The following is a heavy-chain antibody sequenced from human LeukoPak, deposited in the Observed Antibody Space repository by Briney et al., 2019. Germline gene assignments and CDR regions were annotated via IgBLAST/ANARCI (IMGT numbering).Heavy chain of an antibody. J-gene: IGHJ4*02. CDR1: GFTFSSHA. Sequence: GGSLRLSCAASGFTFSSHAMSWVRQAPGKGLEWVSGISGSGGTTYYADSVKGRFTISRDNSKNTPYLQMNSLRAEDTAIYYCAKDRIGSGSYYYIDYWGQGTLVTVSS. D-gene: IGHD3-10*01. V-gene: IGHV3-23*01. CDR3: AKDRIGSGSYYYIDY. CDR2: ISGSGGTT.